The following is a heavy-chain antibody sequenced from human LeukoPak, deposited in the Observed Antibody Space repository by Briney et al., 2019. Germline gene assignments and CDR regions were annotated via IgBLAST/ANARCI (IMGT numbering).Heavy chain of an antibody. J-gene: IGHJ6*03. D-gene: IGHD2-15*01. Sequence: GSSVKVSCKASGGTFTSYDINWVRQATGQGLEWMGWMNPNSGNTGYAQKFQGRVTITRNTSISTAYMELSSLRSEDTAVYYCARGAKYCSGGSCYRARGKYYYYYMDVWGKGTTVTVSS. V-gene: IGHV1-8*03. CDR3: ARGAKYCSGGSCYRARGKYYYYYMDV. CDR2: MNPNSGNT. CDR1: GGTFTSYD.